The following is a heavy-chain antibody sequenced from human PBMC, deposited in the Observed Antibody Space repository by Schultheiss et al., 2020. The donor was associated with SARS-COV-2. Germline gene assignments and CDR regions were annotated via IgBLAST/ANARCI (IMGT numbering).Heavy chain of an antibody. V-gene: IGHV4-34*01. J-gene: IGHJ5*02. CDR2: INHSGST. CDR1: GGSFSGYY. D-gene: IGHD3-3*01. Sequence: SQTLSLTCAVYGGSFSGYYWGWIRQPPGKGLEWIGEINHSGSTNYNPSLKSRVTISVDTSKNQFSLKLSSVTAADTAVYYCAKTEGYYDFWSGYYRHDWFDPWGQGTLVTVSS. CDR3: AKTEGYYDFWSGYYRHDWFDP.